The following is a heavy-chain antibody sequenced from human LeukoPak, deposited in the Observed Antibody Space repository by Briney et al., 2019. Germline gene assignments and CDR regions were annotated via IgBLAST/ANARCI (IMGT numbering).Heavy chain of an antibody. Sequence: GGSLRLSCAASGFAVSNAWMSWVRHSPGKGLEWVGRIKDISEGGTTDYAAPVKDRFTISRNDSINTLFLQMDGLKSEDTAVYYCTTGTWLSQDYWGQGTLVTVSS. CDR2: IKDISEGGTT. V-gene: IGHV3-15*01. D-gene: IGHD3-22*01. CDR3: TTGTWLSQDY. CDR1: GFAVSNAW. J-gene: IGHJ4*02.